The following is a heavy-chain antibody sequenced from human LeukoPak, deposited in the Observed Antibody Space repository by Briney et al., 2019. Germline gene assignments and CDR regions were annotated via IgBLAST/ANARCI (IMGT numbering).Heavy chain of an antibody. J-gene: IGHJ4*02. D-gene: IGHD3-22*01. V-gene: IGHV4-59*12. CDR1: GVSISRYY. CDR2: TGST. Sequence: SETLSLTCSVSGVSISRYYWSWIRQPPGKRLEWVGYTGSTNYNPSLKGRVTMSLDTSMNQFSLNLSSVTAADTAVYYCARGPMVHYQEGSGYYYFDYWGQGALVTVSP. CDR3: ARGPMVHYQEGSGYYYFDY.